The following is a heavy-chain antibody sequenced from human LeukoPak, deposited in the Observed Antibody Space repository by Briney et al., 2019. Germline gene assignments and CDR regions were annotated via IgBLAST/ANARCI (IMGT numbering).Heavy chain of an antibody. V-gene: IGHV3-7*01. CDR1: GSTFGTSW. D-gene: IGHD4-23*01. Sequence: GGSLRLSCAASGSTFGTSWMSWVRQAPGKGLEWVANINQDGTEKHYVDSVKGRFTISRDNAKKSLYLQMNSLRAEDTAVYFCASGNYFDSWGQGTLVAVSS. CDR2: INQDGTEK. CDR3: ASGNYFDS. J-gene: IGHJ4*02.